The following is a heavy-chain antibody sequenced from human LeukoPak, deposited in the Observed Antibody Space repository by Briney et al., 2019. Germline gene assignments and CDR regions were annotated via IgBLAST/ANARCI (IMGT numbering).Heavy chain of an antibody. J-gene: IGHJ6*02. CDR3: ARDRGYCTTTSCHSYYGMDV. V-gene: IGHV3-7*04. D-gene: IGHD2-2*01. Sequence: WGSLRLSCVASGFTFSSNWMSWVRQAPGKGLEWVANIKQDGSEKYYVDSVKGRFTISRDNAKNSLYLQMNSLRAEDTAVYYCARDRGYCTTTSCHSYYGMDVWGQGTPCTVSS. CDR2: IKQDGSEK. CDR1: GFTFSSNW.